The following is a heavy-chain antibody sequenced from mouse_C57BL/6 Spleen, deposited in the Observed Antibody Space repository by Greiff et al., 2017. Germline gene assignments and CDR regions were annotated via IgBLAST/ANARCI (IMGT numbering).Heavy chain of an antibody. J-gene: IGHJ3*01. CDR2: ISYDGSN. CDR3: ARDPDDAWFAY. V-gene: IGHV3-6*01. D-gene: IGHD2-3*01. CDR1: GYSITSGYY. Sequence: EVQRVESGPGLVKPSQSLSLTCSVTGYSITSGYYWNWIRQFPGNKLEWMGYISYDGSNNYNPSLKNRITITRDTSKNQFFLTLNSVTTEDTATYYCARDPDDAWFAYWGQGTLVTVSA.